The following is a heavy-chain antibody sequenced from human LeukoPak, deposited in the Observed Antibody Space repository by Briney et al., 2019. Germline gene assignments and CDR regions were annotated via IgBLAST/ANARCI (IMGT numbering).Heavy chain of an antibody. D-gene: IGHD3-10*01. V-gene: IGHV3-7*01. J-gene: IGHJ4*02. CDR2: IKQDGSEK. Sequence: GGSLRLSCAASGFTFSSYWMSWVRQPPGKGLEWVAKIKQDGSEKCYVDSVKGRFTISRDNAKNSLYLQMNSLRAEDTAVYYCATSRDVLLWFGELYWGQGTLVTVSS. CDR3: ATSRDVLLWFGELY. CDR1: GFTFSSYW.